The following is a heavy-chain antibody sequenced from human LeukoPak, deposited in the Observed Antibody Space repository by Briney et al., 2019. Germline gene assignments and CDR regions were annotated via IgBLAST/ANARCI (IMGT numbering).Heavy chain of an antibody. CDR1: GFTFSNYW. Sequence: GGSLRLSCAASGFTFSNYWMSWVRQAPGKGLEWVANIKKDESEKHYVDSVKGRFTISRDNAKKSLYLQMNSLRAEDTAVYYCAREAKESSGMDVWGKGTTVTVSS. J-gene: IGHJ6*04. CDR3: AREAKESSGMDV. CDR2: IKKDESEK. V-gene: IGHV3-7*03.